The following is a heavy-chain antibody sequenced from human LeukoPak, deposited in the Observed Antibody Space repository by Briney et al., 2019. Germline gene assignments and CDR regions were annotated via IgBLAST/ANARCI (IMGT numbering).Heavy chain of an antibody. D-gene: IGHD3-10*01. CDR1: GFTFSSYG. J-gene: IGHJ4*02. CDR2: ISYDGSNR. V-gene: IGHV3-30*18. CDR3: AKDWGREFASGSSYLDD. Sequence: GGSLRLSCAASGFTFSSYGMHWVRQAPGKGLEWVAVISYDGSNRYCADSVKGRFTISRDTSKNTLHLQMNSLRTEDTALYYCAKDWGREFASGSSYLDDWGLGTPVTVSS.